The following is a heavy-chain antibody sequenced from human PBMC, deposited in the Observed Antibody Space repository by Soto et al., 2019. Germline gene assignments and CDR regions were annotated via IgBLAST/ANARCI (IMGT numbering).Heavy chain of an antibody. CDR1: GYSFTSYW. CDR3: ASHGLRFLAEYYYYGMDV. J-gene: IGHJ6*02. Sequence: PGESLKISGKGSGYSFTSYWIGWVRQMPGKGLEWMGIIYPGDSDTRYSPSFQGQVTISADKSISTAYLQWRSRKASDTAMYNCASHGLRFLAEYYYYGMDVWGQGATVTVSS. CDR2: IYPGDSDT. D-gene: IGHD3-3*01. V-gene: IGHV5-51*01.